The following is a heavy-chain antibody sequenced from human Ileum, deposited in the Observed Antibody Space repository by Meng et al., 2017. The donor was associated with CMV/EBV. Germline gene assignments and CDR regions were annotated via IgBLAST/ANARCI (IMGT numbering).Heavy chain of an antibody. J-gene: IGHJ4*01. CDR2: IYYSDNT. Sequence: SETLSLTCTVSGDSVNNPSYYWTWIRQPPEKGLEWLGHIYYSDNTNYNPSLKSRVTISTDTSKHQFTLKLNFVTAADTAVYYCARHDYRVTSVWGQGTLVTVSS. D-gene: IGHD4-11*01. CDR1: GDSVNNPSYY. V-gene: IGHV4-61*01. CDR3: ARHDYRVTSV.